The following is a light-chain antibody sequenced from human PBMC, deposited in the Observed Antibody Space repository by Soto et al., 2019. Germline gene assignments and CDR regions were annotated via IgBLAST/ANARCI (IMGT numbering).Light chain of an antibody. CDR3: LHDYSYPRN. J-gene: IGKJ1*01. V-gene: IGKV1-6*01. CDR1: QAIRNE. CDR2: TAS. Sequence: AIQLTQYPSSLSASVGDRVVITCRASQAIRNELGWYQQKPGKAPELLIYTASILQSGVPSRFSGSGSGAYFTLTLRSLQPEDFATYCCLHDYSYPRNFCPGTKVEIK.